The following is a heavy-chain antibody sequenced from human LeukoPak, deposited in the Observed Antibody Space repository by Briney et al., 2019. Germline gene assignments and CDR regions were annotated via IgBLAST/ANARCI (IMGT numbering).Heavy chain of an antibody. CDR2: INHSGST. Sequence: SETLPLTCAVYGGSFSGYYWSWIRQPPGKGLEWIGEINHSGSTNYNPSLKSRVTISVDTSKNQFSLKLSSVTAADTAVYYCARGSMTTRHWGQGTLVTVSS. D-gene: IGHD4-11*01. CDR3: ARGSMTTRH. J-gene: IGHJ4*02. V-gene: IGHV4-34*01. CDR1: GGSFSGYY.